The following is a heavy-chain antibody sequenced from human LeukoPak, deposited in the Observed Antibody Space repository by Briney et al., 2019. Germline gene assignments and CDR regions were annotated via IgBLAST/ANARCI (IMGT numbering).Heavy chain of an antibody. CDR2: INPNSGGR. V-gene: IGHV1-2*02. Sequence: ASVKVSCKASGYTLTDYYIHWVRQPPGQGLEWMGWINPNSGGRNYAQKFQGRVTMTRDTSINTAYVEVSGLRSDDTAVYYCARIPSFGSVAFDIWGQGTMVTVSS. D-gene: IGHD3-10*01. CDR1: GYTLTDYY. J-gene: IGHJ3*02. CDR3: ARIPSFGSVAFDI.